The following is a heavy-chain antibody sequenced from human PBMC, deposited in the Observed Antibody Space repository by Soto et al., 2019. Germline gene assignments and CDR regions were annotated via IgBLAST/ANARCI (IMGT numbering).Heavy chain of an antibody. CDR3: AKEGLRDYGDYDTAYYFDY. Sequence: GGSLRLSCAASGFTFSSYAMSWVRQAPGKGLEWVSAISGSGGSTYYADSVKGRFTISRDNSKNTLYLQMNSLRAEDTAVYYCAKEGLRDYGDYDTAYYFDYWGQGTLVTVSS. J-gene: IGHJ4*02. V-gene: IGHV3-23*01. CDR1: GFTFSSYA. CDR2: ISGSGGST. D-gene: IGHD4-17*01.